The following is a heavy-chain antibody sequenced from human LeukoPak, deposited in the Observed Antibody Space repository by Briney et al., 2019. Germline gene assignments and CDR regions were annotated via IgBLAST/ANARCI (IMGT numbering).Heavy chain of an antibody. CDR1: GFAFSIYA. Sequence: GGSLRLSCAASGFAFSIYAMSWVRQAPGKGLEWVSVTSGSGGNPYYADSVKGRFTISRDNSKNTVYLHMNSLRAEDTALYYCGKETGIILVRGAVDYWGQGTLVTVSS. J-gene: IGHJ4*02. CDR2: TSGSGGNP. V-gene: IGHV3-23*01. D-gene: IGHD3-10*01. CDR3: GKETGIILVRGAVDY.